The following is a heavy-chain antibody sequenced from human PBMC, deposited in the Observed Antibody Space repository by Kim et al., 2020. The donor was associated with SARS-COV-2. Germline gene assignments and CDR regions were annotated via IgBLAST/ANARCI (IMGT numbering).Heavy chain of an antibody. J-gene: IGHJ5*02. CDR1: GYTFTSYY. CDR3: AKAEIKKRLWFGELLVGFDP. D-gene: IGHD3-10*01. V-gene: IGHV1-46*01. CDR2: INPSGGST. Sequence: ASVKVSCKASGYTFTSYYMHWVRQAPGQGLEWMGIINPSGGSTSYAQKFQGRVTMTRDTSTSTVYMELSSLRSEDTAVYYCAKAEIKKRLWFGELLVGFDPWGQGTLVTVSS.